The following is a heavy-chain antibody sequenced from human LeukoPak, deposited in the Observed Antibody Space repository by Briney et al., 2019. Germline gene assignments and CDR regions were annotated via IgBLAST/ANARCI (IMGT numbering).Heavy chain of an antibody. CDR2: INPNDGAT. CDR1: GYTFTMYY. J-gene: IGHJ4*02. Sequence: ASVKVSCKASGYTFTMYYIHWVRQAPGQGLEWMGMINPNDGATTYTQKFQGRVTITTDESTSTAYMELSSLRSEDTAVYYCARGARSEELGYSSSWYVEPFDYWGQGTLVTVSS. V-gene: IGHV1-46*01. CDR3: ARGARSEELGYSSSWYVEPFDY. D-gene: IGHD6-13*01.